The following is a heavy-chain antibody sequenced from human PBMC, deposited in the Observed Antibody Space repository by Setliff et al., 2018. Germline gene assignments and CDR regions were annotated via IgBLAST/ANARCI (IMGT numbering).Heavy chain of an antibody. CDR1: RGSISTYA. CDR2: IYDTGYV. D-gene: IGHD3-16*01. Sequence: SLTCTVSRGSISTYAWSWIRHIPGKGLEWVGYIYDTGYVNYNPSLKSRVSMSVGTSKNQVFLRLTSVTDADRAMYYCAGVTYKGRGENYFDWWGQGTPVTVSS. V-gene: IGHV4-59*08. J-gene: IGHJ4*02. CDR3: AGVTYKGRGENYFDW.